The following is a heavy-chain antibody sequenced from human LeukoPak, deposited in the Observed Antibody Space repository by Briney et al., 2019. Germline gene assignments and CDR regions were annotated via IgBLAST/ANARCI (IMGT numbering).Heavy chain of an antibody. D-gene: IGHD3-10*01. CDR2: ISSSSGDI. V-gene: IGHV3-21*01. CDR1: GFNFRTYI. Sequence: PGGSLRHSRAPSGFNFRTYIMDWVRQAPGKGPEWVSSISSSSGDIYYGDSVKGRFTISRDNAKNSLYLQMNSLRVEDTAVYFCTVDADYCHGLGFAGPSLNYACGQGNLVTVSS. J-gene: IGHJ5*02. CDR3: TVDADYCHGLGFAGPSLNYA.